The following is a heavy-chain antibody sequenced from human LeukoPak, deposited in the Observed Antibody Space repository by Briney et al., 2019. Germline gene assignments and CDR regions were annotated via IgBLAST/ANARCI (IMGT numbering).Heavy chain of an antibody. D-gene: IGHD6-13*01. CDR2: IIPIFVTA. CDR1: GGTFNFYT. Sequence: SVKVSCKASGGTFNFYTISSVRQAPGQGLEWMGRIIPIFVTANYAQTFQGRVTITTDESTNTAYLELSSLRSEDTAVYYCAASKSWSAECFQHWGQGTRVTVSS. CDR3: AASKSWSAECFQH. V-gene: IGHV1-69*05. J-gene: IGHJ1*01.